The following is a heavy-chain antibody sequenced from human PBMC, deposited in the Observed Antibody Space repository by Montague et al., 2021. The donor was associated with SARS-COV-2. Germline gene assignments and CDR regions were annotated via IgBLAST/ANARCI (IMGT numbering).Heavy chain of an antibody. CDR1: GGSFNFYY. V-gene: IGHV4-34*01. CDR3: ARGKEVDAINGDINY. J-gene: IGHJ4*02. CDR2: INHRGST. Sequence: SETLSLTCSVAGGSFNFYYWSWIRQPPGKGLEWIGEINHRGSTNDNPSLKIRVTISIDTSKNQFSLKLSSVTAADTAVYYCARGKEVDAINGDINYWGQGTLVTVSS. D-gene: IGHD2-15*01.